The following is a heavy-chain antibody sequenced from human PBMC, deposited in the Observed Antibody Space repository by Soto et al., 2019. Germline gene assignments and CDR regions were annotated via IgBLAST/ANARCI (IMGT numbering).Heavy chain of an antibody. D-gene: IGHD6-13*01. CDR2: IYPGDSVT. Sequence: EVQLVQSGAEVKKPGESLIISCQGSGYSFTTYWIAWVRQMPGKGLEWMGIIYPGDSVTRYSPSFQGQVTISADTSISTAYLQWSSLKASDSAMYYCLRAVPWYSSNWDFDYWGQGTLVTVPS. V-gene: IGHV5-51*01. CDR3: LRAVPWYSSNWDFDY. CDR1: GYSFTTYW. J-gene: IGHJ4*02.